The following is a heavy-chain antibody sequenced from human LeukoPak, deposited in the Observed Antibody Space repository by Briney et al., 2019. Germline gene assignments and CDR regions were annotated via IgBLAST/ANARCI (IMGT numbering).Heavy chain of an antibody. J-gene: IGHJ4*02. D-gene: IGHD4-23*01. V-gene: IGHV3-53*01. CDR2: IYSGGST. CDR1: GFTVSSNY. CDR3: ARDLIGGKFDY. Sequence: PGGSLRLSCAASGFTVSSNYMSWGRQASGKGLEWVSVIYSGGSTYYADSVKGRFTISRDNSKNTVYLQMKSLRAEDTAVYYCARDLIGGKFDYWGQGTLVIVSS.